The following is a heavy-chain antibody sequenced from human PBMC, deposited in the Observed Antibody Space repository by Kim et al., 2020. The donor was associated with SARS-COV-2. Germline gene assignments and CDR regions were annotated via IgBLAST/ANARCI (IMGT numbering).Heavy chain of an antibody. J-gene: IGHJ4*02. CDR1: GFTFSSYG. CDR2: IWYDGSNK. V-gene: IGHV3-33*08. CDR3: ARGGSIPAAMPREY. D-gene: IGHD2-2*01. Sequence: GGSLRLSCAASGFTFSSYGMHWVRQAPGKGLEWVAVIWYDGSNKYYADSVKGRFTISRDNSKNTLYLQMNSLRAEDTAVYYCARGGSIPAAMPREYWGQGTLVTVSS.